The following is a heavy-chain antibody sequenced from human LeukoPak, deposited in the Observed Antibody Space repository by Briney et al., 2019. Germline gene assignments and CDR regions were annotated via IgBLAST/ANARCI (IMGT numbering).Heavy chain of an antibody. V-gene: IGHV3-43*02. D-gene: IGHD1-26*01. J-gene: IGHJ4*02. CDR1: GFTFDDYA. CDR2: ISRDSGYT. CDR3: VKPYSGSYYREYYFDY. Sequence: GGSLRLSCAASGFTFDDYAMHWVRQAPGRGLEWVSLISRDSGYTYYAASVKGRFTISRDNSKNTLYLQMSSLRAEDTAVYYCVKPYSGSYYREYYFDYWGQGTLVTVSS.